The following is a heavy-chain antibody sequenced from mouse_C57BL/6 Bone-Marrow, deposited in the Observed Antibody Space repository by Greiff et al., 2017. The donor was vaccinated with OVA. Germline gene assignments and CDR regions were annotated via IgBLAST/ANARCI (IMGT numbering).Heavy chain of an antibody. CDR3: ARLGTVVAPYYAMDY. D-gene: IGHD1-1*01. CDR2: IYPGDGDT. J-gene: IGHJ4*01. V-gene: IGHV1-80*01. CDR1: GYAFSSYW. Sequence: VQLQQSGAELVKPGASVKISCKASGYAFSSYWMNWVKQRPGKGLEWIGQIYPGDGDTNYNGKFKGKATLTADKSSSTAYMQLSSLTSEDSAVYFCARLGTVVAPYYAMDYWGQGTSVTVSS.